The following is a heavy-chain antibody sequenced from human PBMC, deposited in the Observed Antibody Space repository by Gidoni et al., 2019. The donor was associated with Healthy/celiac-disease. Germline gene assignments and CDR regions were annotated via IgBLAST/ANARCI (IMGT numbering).Heavy chain of an antibody. J-gene: IGHJ3*02. CDR1: GFTFSSYA. CDR2: ISGSGGST. D-gene: IGHD5-18*01. Sequence: EVQLLESGGGLVQPGGSLRLPCAASGFTFSSYAMSWVRQAPGQGLEWVSAISGSGGSTYYADSVKGRFTIARDNSKNTLYLQMNSLRAEDTAVYYCAKHRADSYGTPDAFDIWGQGTMVTVSS. V-gene: IGHV3-23*01. CDR3: AKHRADSYGTPDAFDI.